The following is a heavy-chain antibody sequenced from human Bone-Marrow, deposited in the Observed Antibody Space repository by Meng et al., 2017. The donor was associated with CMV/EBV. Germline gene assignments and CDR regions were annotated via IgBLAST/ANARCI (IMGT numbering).Heavy chain of an antibody. Sequence: GGSLRLSCAASGFTFSSYWMSWVRQAPGKGLEWVANIKQDGSEKYYVDSVKGRFTISRDNAKNSLYLQMNSLRAEDTAVYYCARVEVTGTTSQTDDAFDIWGQGTMVTVSS. CDR2: IKQDGSEK. CDR3: ARVEVTGTTSQTDDAFDI. J-gene: IGHJ3*02. V-gene: IGHV3-7*01. D-gene: IGHD1-20*01. CDR1: GFTFSSYW.